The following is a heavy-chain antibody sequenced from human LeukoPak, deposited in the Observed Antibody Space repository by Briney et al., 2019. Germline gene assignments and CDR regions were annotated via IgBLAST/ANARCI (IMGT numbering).Heavy chain of an antibody. J-gene: IGHJ4*02. Sequence: SETLSLTCTVSGGSISSHYWSWSPQPPGKGREWIESIHRSGSPNYHPSLKSRVTISVDTSKNHHSLKLSSMTAADTAVYYCARHSGGSPGFDYWGQGTLVTLSS. CDR1: GGSISSHY. CDR2: IHRSGSP. CDR3: ARHSGGSPGFDY. D-gene: IGHD2-15*01. V-gene: IGHV4-59*11.